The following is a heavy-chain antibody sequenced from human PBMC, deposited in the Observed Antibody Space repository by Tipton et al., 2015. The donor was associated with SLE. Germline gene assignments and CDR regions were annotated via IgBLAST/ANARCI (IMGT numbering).Heavy chain of an antibody. V-gene: IGHV4-34*01. J-gene: IGHJ4*02. CDR2: INHRGST. CDR3: ARLIAARLPFDY. D-gene: IGHD6-6*01. Sequence: TLSLTCAVYGGSFSGYYWSWIRQPPGKGLEWIGEINHRGSTNYNPSLKSRVTISVDTSKKQFSLNLSSVTAADTAVYYCARLIAARLPFDYWGQGTLVTVSS. CDR1: GGSFSGYY.